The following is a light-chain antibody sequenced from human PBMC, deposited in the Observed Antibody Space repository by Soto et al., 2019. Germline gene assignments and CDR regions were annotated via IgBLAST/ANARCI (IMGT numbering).Light chain of an antibody. CDR1: QAIDTY. Sequence: DIQLTQSPSFLSASVGDRVTITCRASQAIDTYLAWYQKKPGKAPKLLIYAASLLQSGVPSRFSGGGYGTEFTLTLNSLQPEDFANYYCQQLNSFPLIFGQGTRLEIK. CDR2: AAS. V-gene: IGKV1-9*01. J-gene: IGKJ5*01. CDR3: QQLNSFPLI.